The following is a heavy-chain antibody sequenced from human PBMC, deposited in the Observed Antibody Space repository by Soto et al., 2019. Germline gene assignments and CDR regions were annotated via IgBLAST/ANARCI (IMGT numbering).Heavy chain of an antibody. CDR3: AKDYLTLVRGPIFSRGNLDF. CDR1: GYPVTGSG. J-gene: IGHJ4*02. Sequence: SLRLACGASGYPVTGSGIHLVRQARGKGLEWVALISYDGNNAYYVDSVKGRFNITRDNSRNTVYLQMNSLRVEDTAVYYCAKDYLTLVRGPIFSRGNLDFWGQGT. V-gene: IGHV3-30*18. D-gene: IGHD3-10*01. CDR2: ISYDGNNA.